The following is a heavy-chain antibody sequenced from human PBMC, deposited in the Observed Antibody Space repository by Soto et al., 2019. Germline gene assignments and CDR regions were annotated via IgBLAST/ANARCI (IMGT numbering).Heavy chain of an antibody. Sequence: QVQLVESGGGVVQPGRSLRLSCVASGFNFSSYVMHWVRQAPGKGLEWVAVISYDGSRKYYADSVKGRFTISGDNSKNTLYLQMNSLRAQDTAVYYCASDRGWERFGWIFDYWGQGTLVTASS. CDR2: ISYDGSRK. D-gene: IGHD1-26*01. CDR1: GFNFSSYV. CDR3: ASDRGWERFGWIFDY. J-gene: IGHJ4*02. V-gene: IGHV3-30-3*01.